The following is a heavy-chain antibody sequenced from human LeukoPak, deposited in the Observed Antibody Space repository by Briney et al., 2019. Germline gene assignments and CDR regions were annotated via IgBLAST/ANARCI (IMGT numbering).Heavy chain of an antibody. V-gene: IGHV1-69*06. CDR3: ARDRGYSITFDY. CDR2: IIPIFGTA. CDR1: GGTFISYA. J-gene: IGHJ4*02. D-gene: IGHD5-18*01. Sequence: ASVTVSFKSSGGTFISYAISWVRQAPGQGLEWMGRIIPIFGTANYAQKFQGRVTITADKSTSTAYMELSSLRSEDTAVYYCARDRGYSITFDYWGQGTLVTVSS.